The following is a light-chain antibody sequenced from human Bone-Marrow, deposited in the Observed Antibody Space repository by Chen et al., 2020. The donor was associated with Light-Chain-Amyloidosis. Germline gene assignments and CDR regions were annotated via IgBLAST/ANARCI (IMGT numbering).Light chain of an antibody. CDR1: NIGSTS. V-gene: IGLV3-21*02. J-gene: IGLJ3*02. CDR2: DDS. CDR3: QVWDRSSDRPV. Sequence: SYVLTQPSSVSVAPGQTAPIAYGGNNIGSTSVHWYQQTPGQAPLLVVYDDSDRPSGIPGRLSGSNTGNTATLTISRVEAGDEADYYCQVWDRSSDRPVFGGGTKLTVL.